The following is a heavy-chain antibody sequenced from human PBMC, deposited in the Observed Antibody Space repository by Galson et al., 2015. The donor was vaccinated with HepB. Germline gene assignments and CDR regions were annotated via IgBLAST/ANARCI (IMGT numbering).Heavy chain of an antibody. D-gene: IGHD3-16*01. J-gene: IGHJ4*02. CDR3: AKVAILGATPHYFNY. CDR2: LSVNGDIS. Sequence: SLRLSCAASGFTFTRYTMGWVRQAPGKGLKWVSSLSVNGDISYYEDSVQGRFTISRDNSKKMVYLQMNGLRAEDTAVYYCAKVAILGATPHYFNYSVQGTLVTVSS. CDR1: GFTFTRYT. V-gene: IGHV3-23*01.